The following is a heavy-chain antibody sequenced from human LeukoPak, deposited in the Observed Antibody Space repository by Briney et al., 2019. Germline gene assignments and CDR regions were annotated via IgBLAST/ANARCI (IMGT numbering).Heavy chain of an antibody. D-gene: IGHD3-22*01. CDR3: ARGRFSYYYDSSGYYGLDY. CDR1: GGSISSGGYS. Sequence: PSETLSLTCAVSGGSISSGGYSWSWIRQPPGKGLEWIGYIYHSGSTYYNPSLKSRVTISVDRSKNQFSLKLSSVTAADTAVYYYARGRFSYYYDSSGYYGLDYWGQGTLVTVSS. CDR2: IYHSGST. J-gene: IGHJ4*02. V-gene: IGHV4-30-2*01.